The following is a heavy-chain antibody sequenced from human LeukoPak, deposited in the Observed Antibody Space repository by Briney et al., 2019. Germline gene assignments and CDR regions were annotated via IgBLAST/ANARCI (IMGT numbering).Heavy chain of an antibody. CDR1: GGSISSSSYY. V-gene: IGHV4-39*01. Sequence: SETLSLTCTVSGGSISSSSYYWGWIRQPPGKGLEWIGSIYYSGSTYYNPSLKSRVTISVDTSKNQFSPKLSSVTAADTAVYYCARHVGYCSGGSCYPEYYFDYWGQGTLVTVSS. CDR2: IYYSGST. D-gene: IGHD2-15*01. CDR3: ARHVGYCSGGSCYPEYYFDY. J-gene: IGHJ4*02.